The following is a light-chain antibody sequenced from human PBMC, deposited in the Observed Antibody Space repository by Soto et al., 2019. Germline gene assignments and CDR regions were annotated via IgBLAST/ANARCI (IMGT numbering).Light chain of an antibody. CDR3: SSYAGNNVV. J-gene: IGLJ2*01. CDR2: EVS. CDR1: SSDVGGYNY. V-gene: IGLV2-8*01. Sequence: QSALTQPPSASGSPGQSVTISCTGTSSDVGGYNYVSWYQQHPGKAPKLMIYEVSKRPSGVPDRFSGSNSGNTASLTVSGLQAEDEADYYCSSYAGNNVVFGGGTKLTVL.